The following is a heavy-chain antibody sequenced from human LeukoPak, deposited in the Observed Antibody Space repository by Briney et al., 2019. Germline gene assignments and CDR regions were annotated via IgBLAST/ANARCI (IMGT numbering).Heavy chain of an antibody. J-gene: IGHJ6*04. CDR3: ARDLVSNYYYYGMDV. V-gene: IGHV1-46*01. Sequence: ASVKVSCKASGYTFTSYYMHWVRQAPGQGLEWMGIINPSGGSTSYAQKFQGRVTMTGDTSTSTVYMELSSLRSEDTAVYYCARDLVSNYYYYGMDVWGKGTTVTVSS. CDR1: GYTFTSYY. CDR2: INPSGGST.